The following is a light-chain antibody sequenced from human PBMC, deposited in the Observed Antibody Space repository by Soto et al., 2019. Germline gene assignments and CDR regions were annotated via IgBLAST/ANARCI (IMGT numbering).Light chain of an antibody. Sequence: DIQMTQSPSSLSASVGDRVTITCRASQSISRYFNWYQQKPGQAPKILIYAASSLQSGVPSRFSGGGSGSAFSLTISSLQPEDFATYYCQQSYSTPRTFGGGTKVEIK. V-gene: IGKV1-39*01. J-gene: IGKJ4*01. CDR3: QQSYSTPRT. CDR2: AAS. CDR1: QSISRY.